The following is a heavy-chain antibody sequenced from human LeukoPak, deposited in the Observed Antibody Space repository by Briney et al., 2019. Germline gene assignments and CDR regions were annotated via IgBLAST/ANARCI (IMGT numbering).Heavy chain of an antibody. D-gene: IGHD5-24*01. J-gene: IGHJ5*02. CDR1: GYTFTGYY. Sequence: ASVKVSCKASGYTFTGYYMHWVRQAPGQGLEWMGWINPNSGGTNYAQKFQGRVTLTRDTSITTSYMELSRLTSDGTAIYYCARASGERWLQNDHPFDPWGQGTLVTVSS. CDR3: ARASGERWLQNDHPFDP. V-gene: IGHV1-2*02. CDR2: INPNSGGT.